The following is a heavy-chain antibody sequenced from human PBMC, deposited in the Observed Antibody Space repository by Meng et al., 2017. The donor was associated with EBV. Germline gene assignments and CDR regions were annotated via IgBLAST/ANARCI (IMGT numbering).Heavy chain of an antibody. CDR2: VHYTGST. CDR3: ARSSPVRFGELSN. Sequence: QLQLRESGSGQVKHSXXXXPTCPVSGDSISSFYYWGWIRQPPGRGLEWIGSVHYTGSTYYSPSLKSRVTISVDTSKNQFSLKLSSVTAADTAVYYCARSSPVRFGELSNWGQGTLVTVSS. V-gene: IGHV4-39*07. J-gene: IGHJ4*02. D-gene: IGHD3-10*01. CDR1: GDSISSFYY.